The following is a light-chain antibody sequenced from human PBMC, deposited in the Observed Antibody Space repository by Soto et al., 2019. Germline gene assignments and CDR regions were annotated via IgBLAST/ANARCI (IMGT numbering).Light chain of an antibody. CDR1: QSIRSH. Sequence: DIQMTQSPSTLSGSVGDRVTITCRASQSIRSHLNWYQQKPGKAPKVLIYTAFTLQGGVPSRFSGSGSETVFTLTISSLQPEDFATYYCQQSYLTPLTFGGGTKVDIK. CDR2: TAF. V-gene: IGKV1-39*01. CDR3: QQSYLTPLT. J-gene: IGKJ4*01.